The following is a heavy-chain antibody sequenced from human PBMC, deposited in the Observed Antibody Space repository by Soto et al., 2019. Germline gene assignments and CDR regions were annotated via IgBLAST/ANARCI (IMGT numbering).Heavy chain of an antibody. CDR1: GGTFSSYA. V-gene: IGHV1-69*13. CDR3: ARALSYYYDSSGYYRYDAFDI. J-gene: IGHJ3*02. CDR2: IIPIFGTA. D-gene: IGHD3-22*01. Sequence: GASVKVSCKASGGTFSSYAISWVRQAPGQGLEWMGGIIPIFGTANYAQKFQGRVTITADESTSTAYMELSSLRSEDTAVYYCARALSYYYDSSGYYRYDAFDIWGQGTMVTVSS.